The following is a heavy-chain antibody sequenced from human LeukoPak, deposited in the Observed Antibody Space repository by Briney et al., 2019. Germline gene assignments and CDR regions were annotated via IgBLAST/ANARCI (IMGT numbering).Heavy chain of an antibody. J-gene: IGHJ3*02. V-gene: IGHV1-18*01. CDR3: ARDLIVIIPTAVAGAFDI. D-gene: IGHD2-2*01. Sequence: ASVKVSCKASGCTFTNYGISWVRQAPGQGLEWMGWISAYNSNTNYAQKFQGRVTLTTDTSTSTAYMELRSLRSDDTAVYYCARDLIVIIPTAVAGAFDIWGQGTMVTVSS. CDR1: GCTFTNYG. CDR2: ISAYNSNT.